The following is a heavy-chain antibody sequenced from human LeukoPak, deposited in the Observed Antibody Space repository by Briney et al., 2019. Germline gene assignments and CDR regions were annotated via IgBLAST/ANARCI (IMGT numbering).Heavy chain of an antibody. CDR2: IYTSGST. D-gene: IGHD3-22*01. CDR1: GGSLSSYY. J-gene: IGHJ3*02. CDR3: AIRSRYYYDSSGYLNDAFDI. Sequence: SETLSLTCAVSGGSLSSYYWSWIRQPAGKGLEWIGRIYTSGSTNDNAALKRRVTMSVDTSKNQCSLKLTSVTAADTAVYYCAIRSRYYYDSSGYLNDAFDIWGQGTMVTVSS. V-gene: IGHV4-4*07.